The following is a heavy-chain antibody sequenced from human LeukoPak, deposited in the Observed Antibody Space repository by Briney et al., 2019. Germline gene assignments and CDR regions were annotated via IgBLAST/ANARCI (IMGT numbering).Heavy chain of an antibody. CDR2: ISSSGSYT. V-gene: IGHV3-11*05. D-gene: IGHD5-12*01. CDR3: ARGSADYSWYMDV. Sequence: GGSLRLSCAASGLSYSDSYMTWIRQAPGKGLEWVSYISSSGSYTNYADSVQGRFTVSRDNAKNSLFLHMTSLRAEDTAVYYCARGSADYSWYMDVWGKGTTVTVSS. J-gene: IGHJ6*04. CDR1: GLSYSDSY.